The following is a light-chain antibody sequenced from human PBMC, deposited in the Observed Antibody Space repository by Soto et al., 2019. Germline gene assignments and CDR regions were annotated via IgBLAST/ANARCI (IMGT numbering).Light chain of an antibody. CDR1: RSVRSGY. Sequence: EIVLTQSPGTLSLSPGERATLSCTASRSVRSGYVAWYQQKPGQAPRLLIYGASFRASGISDRFSGSGSGTGFTLTISRMEPEDVAVYYCQQYAGSPRTFGQGTKVDIK. CDR3: QQYAGSPRT. V-gene: IGKV3-20*01. J-gene: IGKJ1*01. CDR2: GAS.